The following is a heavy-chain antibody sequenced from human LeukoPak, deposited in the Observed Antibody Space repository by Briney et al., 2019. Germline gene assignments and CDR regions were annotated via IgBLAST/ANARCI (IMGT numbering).Heavy chain of an antibody. J-gene: IGHJ5*02. V-gene: IGHV1-69*05. CDR2: IIPIFGTA. Sequence: ASVKVSCKASGGTFSSYAISWVRQAPGQGLEWMGGIIPIFGTANYAQKFQGRVTITTDESTSTAYMELSSMRSEDTAVYHCAREVVRSSNWFDPWGQGTLVTVSS. D-gene: IGHD2-15*01. CDR1: GGTFSSYA. CDR3: AREVVRSSNWFDP.